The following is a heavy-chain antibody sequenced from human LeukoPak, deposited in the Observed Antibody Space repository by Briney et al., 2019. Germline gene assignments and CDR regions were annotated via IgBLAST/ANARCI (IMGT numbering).Heavy chain of an antibody. CDR1: GFTFSSYS. V-gene: IGHV3-21*01. Sequence: GGSLRLSCAASGFTFSSYSMNWVRQAPGKGLEWVSSISSSSSYIYYADSVKGRFTISRDNAKNSLHLQMNSLRAEDTAVYYCARESSGWYDDAFDIWGQGTMVTVSS. J-gene: IGHJ3*02. CDR2: ISSSSSYI. CDR3: ARESSGWYDDAFDI. D-gene: IGHD6-19*01.